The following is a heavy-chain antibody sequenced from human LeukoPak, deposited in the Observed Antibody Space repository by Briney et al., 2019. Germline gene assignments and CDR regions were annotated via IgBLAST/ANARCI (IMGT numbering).Heavy chain of an antibody. J-gene: IGHJ4*02. CDR2: INHSGST. V-gene: IGHV4-34*01. D-gene: IGHD6-6*01. CDR1: GGSFSGYY. CDR3: ATGVAAGPFDY. Sequence: SQSLSLTRAVYGGSFSGYYWNWVRQPPGKGLEWIGEINHSGSTNYNPSLKRRVTLSVDTSNNQFSLQLSSVTAADTAVYYCATGVAAGPFDYWGQGTLVPVSS.